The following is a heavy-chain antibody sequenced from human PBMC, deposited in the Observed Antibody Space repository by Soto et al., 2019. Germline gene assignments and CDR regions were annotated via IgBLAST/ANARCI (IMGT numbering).Heavy chain of an antibody. J-gene: IGHJ4*02. V-gene: IGHV3-30*18. Sequence: PGGSLRLSCAAPGFTFSSYGMHWVRQAPGKGLEWVAVISSDGSNKYYKDSVKGRFTISRDNSKNTLYLQMNSLRAEDTVVYYCAKSGSGSGYNPFDYWGQGTLVTVSS. CDR1: GFTFSSYG. CDR2: ISSDGSNK. D-gene: IGHD5-12*01. CDR3: AKSGSGSGYNPFDY.